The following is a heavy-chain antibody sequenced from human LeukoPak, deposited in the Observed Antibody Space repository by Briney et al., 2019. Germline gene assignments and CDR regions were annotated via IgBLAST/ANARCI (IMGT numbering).Heavy chain of an antibody. CDR1: GFTVSSNY. CDR3: VKGETGSGWRN. D-gene: IGHD6-19*01. V-gene: IGHV3-53*01. Sequence: QPGGSLRLSCAASGFTVSSNYMSWVRQAPGKGLEWVSVIYSGRSTYYADSVKGRFTISRDNSRSTLYLQMSRLRAEDTALYHCVKGETGSGWRNWGQGTLVTVSS. J-gene: IGHJ4*02. CDR2: IYSGRST.